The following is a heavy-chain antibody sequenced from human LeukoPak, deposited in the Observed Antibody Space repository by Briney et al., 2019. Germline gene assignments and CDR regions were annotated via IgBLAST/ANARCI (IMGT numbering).Heavy chain of an antibody. CDR2: IYYSGST. CDR3: ARDLGYCSGGSCYRSWDY. V-gene: IGHV4-39*07. J-gene: IGHJ4*02. CDR1: GGSISSSSYY. D-gene: IGHD2-15*01. Sequence: SETLSLTCTVSGGSISSSSYYWGWIRQPPGKGLEWIGSIYYSGSTYYNPSLKSRVTISVDTSKNQFSLKLSSVTAADTAVYYCARDLGYCSGGSCYRSWDYWGQGTLVTVSS.